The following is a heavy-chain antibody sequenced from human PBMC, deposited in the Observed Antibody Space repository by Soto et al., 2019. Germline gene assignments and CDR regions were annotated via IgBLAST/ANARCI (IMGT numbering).Heavy chain of an antibody. CDR3: ARHGRGGWWFDP. V-gene: IGHV4-39*01. D-gene: IGHD2-15*01. Sequence: SETLSLTCTVSGGSISSSSYYWGWIRQPPGKGLEWIGSIYYSGSTYYDPSLKSRVTISVDTSKNQFSLKLSSVTAADTAVYYCARHGRGGWWFDPWGQGTLVTAPQ. J-gene: IGHJ5*02. CDR2: IYYSGST. CDR1: GGSISSSSYY.